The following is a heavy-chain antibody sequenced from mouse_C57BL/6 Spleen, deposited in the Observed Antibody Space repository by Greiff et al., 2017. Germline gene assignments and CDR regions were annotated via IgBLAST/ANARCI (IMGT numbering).Heavy chain of an antibody. Sequence: EVQGVESGGDLVKPGGSLKLSCAASGFTFSSYGMSWVRQTPDKRLEWVATISSGGSYTYYPDSVKGRFTISRDNAKNTLYLQMSSLKSEDTAMYYCARPHYYGSTYDYFDYWGQGTTLTVSS. CDR3: ARPHYYGSTYDYFDY. J-gene: IGHJ2*01. V-gene: IGHV5-6*01. D-gene: IGHD1-1*01. CDR1: GFTFSSYG. CDR2: ISSGGSYT.